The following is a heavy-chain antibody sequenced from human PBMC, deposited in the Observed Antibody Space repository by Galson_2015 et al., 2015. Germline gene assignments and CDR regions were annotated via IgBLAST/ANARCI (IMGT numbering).Heavy chain of an antibody. J-gene: IGHJ6*02. CDR1: GFTFSSYA. CDR3: AKRVVGATTAIYYYGMDV. CDR2: ISGSGGST. V-gene: IGHV3-23*01. Sequence: SLRLSCAASGFTFSSYAMSWVRQAPGKGLEWVSAISGSGGSTYYADSVKGRFTISRDNSKNTLYLQMNSLRAEDTAVYYCAKRVVGATTAIYYYGMDVWGQGTTVTVSS. D-gene: IGHD1-26*01.